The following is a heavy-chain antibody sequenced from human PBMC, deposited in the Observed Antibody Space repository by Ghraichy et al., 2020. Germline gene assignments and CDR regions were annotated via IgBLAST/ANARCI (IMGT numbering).Heavy chain of an antibody. CDR2: ITGSGDYT. D-gene: IGHD2-21*01. V-gene: IGHV3-23*01. J-gene: IGHJ4*01. Sequence: GESLNISCAGSGFIFSNYAMSWVRQAPGKGLEWVSGITGSGDYTYYADSVQGRFTISRENSKNTLYLQMSSLRAEDTAVYFCAKDHWGGFSNGCLSQHDNWGNGTLVTVSS. CDR3: AKDHWGGFSNGCLSQHDN. CDR1: GFIFSNYA.